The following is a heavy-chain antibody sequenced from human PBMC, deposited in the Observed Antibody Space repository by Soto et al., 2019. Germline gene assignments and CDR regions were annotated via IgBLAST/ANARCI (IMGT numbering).Heavy chain of an antibody. CDR1: GYSFTSYW. CDR2: IDPSDSYT. CDR3: ARYDAGIVVVPAAAYGMDV. V-gene: IGHV5-10-1*01. J-gene: IGHJ6*02. D-gene: IGHD2-2*01. Sequence: PGESLKISCKGSGYSFTSYWISWVRQMPEKGLEWMGRIDPSDSYTNYSPSFQGHVTISADKSISTAYLQWSSLKASDTAMYYCARYDAGIVVVPAAAYGMDVWGQGTTVTVSS.